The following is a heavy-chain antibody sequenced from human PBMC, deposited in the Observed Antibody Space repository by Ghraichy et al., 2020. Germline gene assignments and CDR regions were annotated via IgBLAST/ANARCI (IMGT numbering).Heavy chain of an antibody. V-gene: IGHV3-30*02. J-gene: IGHJ1*01. CDR3: AKDPPVGQWQAQGYFHH. CDR2: IRYDGSRQ. D-gene: IGHD6-19*01. Sequence: GGSLRLSCAASGFVFSARGMLWVRQAPGKGLEWVAYIRYDGSRQYYVDSVKGRFTISRDNSENTLYLQMNSLRPLYTAVYYCAKDPPVGQWQAQGYFHHWGQGTLVTVSS. CDR1: GFVFSARG.